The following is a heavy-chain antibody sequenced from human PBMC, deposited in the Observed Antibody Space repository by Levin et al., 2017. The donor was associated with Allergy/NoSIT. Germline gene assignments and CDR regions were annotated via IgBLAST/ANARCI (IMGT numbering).Heavy chain of an antibody. J-gene: IGHJ4*02. CDR2: INWNGGST. CDR1: GFTFDDYG. Sequence: GGSLRLSCAASGFTFDDYGMSWVRQAPGKGLEWVSGINWNGGSTGYADSVKGRFTISRDNAKNSLYLQMNSLRAEDTALYYCARGYSGSYYGKVHFDYWGQGTLVTVSA. CDR3: ARGYSGSYYGKVHFDY. D-gene: IGHD1-26*01. V-gene: IGHV3-20*04.